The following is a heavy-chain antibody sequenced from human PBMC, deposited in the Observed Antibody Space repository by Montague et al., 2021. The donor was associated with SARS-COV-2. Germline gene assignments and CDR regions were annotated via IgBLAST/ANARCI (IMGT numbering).Heavy chain of an antibody. CDR2: ISGSGGTA. V-gene: IGHV3-23*01. CDR1: GFNFNIYA. J-gene: IGHJ4*02. D-gene: IGHD4-23*01. CDR3: AKTRSTGLGWRLFDS. Sequence: SLSLAASGFNFNIYAMSWVRQAPGKGLEWTADISGSGGTADYGDAVKGRFTISRDNSKNTLFLQMDSLRAEGTAVYYCAKTRSTGLGWRLFDSWGQGTRVTVSS.